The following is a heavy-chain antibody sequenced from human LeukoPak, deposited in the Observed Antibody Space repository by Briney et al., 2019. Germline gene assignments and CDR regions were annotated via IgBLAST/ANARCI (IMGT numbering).Heavy chain of an antibody. CDR3: ARHDPVGHFLRGMDV. D-gene: IGHD2/OR15-2a*01. J-gene: IGHJ6*02. Sequence: SETLSLTCAVSVGSISGYIWSWSRQPPGKGLEWIGYIYYTGSTIYNPSLRSRVTMSVDVSKNQCSLNLSSVTAADTAVYYCARHDPVGHFLRGMDVWGQGTTVAVSS. CDR1: VGSISGYI. V-gene: IGHV4-59*08. CDR2: IYYTGST.